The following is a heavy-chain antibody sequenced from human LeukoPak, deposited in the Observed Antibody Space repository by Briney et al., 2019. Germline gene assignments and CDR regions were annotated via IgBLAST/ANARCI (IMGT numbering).Heavy chain of an antibody. Sequence: ASVKVSCKASGGTFSSYAICWVREAHGQGLEWVGEIIPIFGTANYAQKFQGRVTITADESTSTAYMELSSLRSEDTAVYYCARGSLFQQQLVLDYWGQGTLVTVSS. CDR1: GGTFSSYA. J-gene: IGHJ4*02. V-gene: IGHV1-69*01. CDR3: ARGSLFQQQLVLDY. CDR2: IIPIFGTA. D-gene: IGHD6-13*01.